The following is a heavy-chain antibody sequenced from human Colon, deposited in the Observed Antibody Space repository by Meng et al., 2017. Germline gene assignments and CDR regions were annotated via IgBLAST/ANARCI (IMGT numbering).Heavy chain of an antibody. CDR1: GGSISSSNYY. CDR2: VFYNGST. V-gene: IGHV4-39*01. J-gene: IGHJ5*02. D-gene: IGHD4-11*01. Sequence: QLQLQESGPGLVKPSETLSLICTVSGGSISSSNYYWGWIRQPPGKALEWIGSVFYNGSTYYHPSFKSRVTISVDTSKNQFFLRLTSVTAADTGVFYCARHKRGANTVITAGKTWFDPWGQGALVTVSS. CDR3: ARHKRGANTVITAGKTWFDP.